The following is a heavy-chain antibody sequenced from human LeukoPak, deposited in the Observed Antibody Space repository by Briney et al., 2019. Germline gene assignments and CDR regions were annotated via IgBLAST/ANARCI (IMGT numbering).Heavy chain of an antibody. Sequence: PSETLSPTCTVSGGSISSYYWTWIRQPPGKGLEWIGYIYYSGSTKYNPSLKSRVTISVDSSKNHFSLKLSSVTAADTAVYYCARAQVGIVGATEFAYWGQGTLVTVSS. D-gene: IGHD1-26*01. CDR2: IYYSGST. V-gene: IGHV4-59*08. J-gene: IGHJ4*02. CDR1: GGSISSYY. CDR3: ARAQVGIVGATEFAY.